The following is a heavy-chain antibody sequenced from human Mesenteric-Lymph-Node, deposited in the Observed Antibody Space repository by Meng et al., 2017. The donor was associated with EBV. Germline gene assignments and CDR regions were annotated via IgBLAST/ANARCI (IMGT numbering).Heavy chain of an antibody. CDR2: INHSGST. CDR1: GGSFSGYH. V-gene: IGHV4-34*01. Sequence: VQLQHWGAGLLKPSGTLSLTCVGYGGSFSGYHCTWIRQPPGKGLEWIGEINHSGSTNYNPSLKSRVTISLDTAKNQFSLKLNSVTAADTAVYYCARGKTMVRGVTSDYWGQGTLVTVSS. CDR3: ARGKTMVRGVTSDY. D-gene: IGHD3-10*01. J-gene: IGHJ4*02.